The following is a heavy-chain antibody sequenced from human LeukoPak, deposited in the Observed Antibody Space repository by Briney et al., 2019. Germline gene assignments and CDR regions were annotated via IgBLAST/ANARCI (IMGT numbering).Heavy chain of an antibody. CDR1: GGTFSNYA. J-gene: IGHJ3*02. CDR3: ARDRPEVGGFEN. CDR2: IITIVGTA. Sequence: ASVKVSCKASGGTFSNYAISSVRQAPGQALEWMGGIITIVGTANYAQKFQGRVTITADESTSTAYMELSYLRSEDTAVYYCARDRPEVGGFENWGQRTIGTGSS. V-gene: IGHV1-69*13.